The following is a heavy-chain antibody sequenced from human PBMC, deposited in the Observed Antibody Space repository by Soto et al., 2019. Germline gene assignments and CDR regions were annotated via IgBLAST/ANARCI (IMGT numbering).Heavy chain of an antibody. V-gene: IGHV3-21*01. Sequence: PGGSLRLSCAASGFTFSSYIMNWVRQAPGKGLEWVSSISSSSSYIYYADSVKGRFTISRDNAKNSLYLQMNSLRAEDTAVYYCARALGDVYIVATINSRTFYDYWGQGTLVPVSS. D-gene: IGHD5-12*01. CDR3: ARALGDVYIVATINSRTFYDY. CDR1: GFTFSSYI. J-gene: IGHJ4*02. CDR2: ISSSSSYI.